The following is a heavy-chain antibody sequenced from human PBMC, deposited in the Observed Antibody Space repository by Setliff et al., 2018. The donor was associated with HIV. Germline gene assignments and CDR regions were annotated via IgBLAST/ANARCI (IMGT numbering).Heavy chain of an antibody. Sequence: PGESLKISCKGSGYSFTNYWIGWVRQMPGKGLEWMGIIYPGDSDTGYSPSFQGQVTISADKSISTAYLQWSSLKASDTAMYYCARFVHSSGWYSSSYYYYMDVWGKGTTVTGS. CDR1: GYSFTNYW. CDR3: ARFVHSSGWYSSSYYYYMDV. D-gene: IGHD3-22*01. J-gene: IGHJ6*03. V-gene: IGHV5-51*01. CDR2: IYPGDSDT.